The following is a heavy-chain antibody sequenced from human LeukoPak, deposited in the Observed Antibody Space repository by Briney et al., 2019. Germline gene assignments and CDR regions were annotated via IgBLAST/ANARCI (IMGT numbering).Heavy chain of an antibody. J-gene: IGHJ5*02. D-gene: IGHD2-15*01. CDR1: GFIFSSYS. V-gene: IGHV3-21*01. Sequence: GGSLRLSCAASGFIFSSYSMNWVRQAPGKGLEWVSSISSSSTYIYYADSVKGRFTISRDNGKKSLYLQMNSLRDEDTAVYYCARVFTRRQSWFDPWGQGTLVTVSS. CDR3: ARVFTRRQSWFDP. CDR2: ISSSSTYI.